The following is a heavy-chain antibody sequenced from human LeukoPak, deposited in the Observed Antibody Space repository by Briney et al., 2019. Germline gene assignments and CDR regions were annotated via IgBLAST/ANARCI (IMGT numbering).Heavy chain of an antibody. Sequence: PSETLSLTCTVSGDSISSFYWSWIRQAAGKGLEWIGHIYTSGSTNYNPSLKSRVTMSVDMSKNQFSLKLRSVTAADTAVYYCARDLARGITMVRGVPCYWGQGTLVTVSS. CDR3: ARDLARGITMVRGVPCY. J-gene: IGHJ4*02. CDR2: IYTSGST. V-gene: IGHV4-4*07. D-gene: IGHD3-10*01. CDR1: GDSISSFY.